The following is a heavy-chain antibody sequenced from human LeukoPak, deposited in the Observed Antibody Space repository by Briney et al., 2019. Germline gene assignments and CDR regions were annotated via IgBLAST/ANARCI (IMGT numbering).Heavy chain of an antibody. J-gene: IGHJ4*02. V-gene: IGHV4-4*07. CDR3: ASLDGETFAH. D-gene: IGHD3-3*01. Sequence: SETLSLTCTVSGDSIHGFYWSWVRQPAGQGLEYIGHMYISGSTTYNPSLKSRVTMSVDLAKNEVSLKLTSVTAADTAIYFCASLDGETFAHWGRGTLVLVSS. CDR2: MYISGST. CDR1: GDSIHGFY.